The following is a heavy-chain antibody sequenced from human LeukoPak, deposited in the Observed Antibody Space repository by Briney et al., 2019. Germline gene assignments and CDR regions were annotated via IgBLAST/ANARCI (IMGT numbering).Heavy chain of an antibody. Sequence: SETLSLTCTVSGGSISSYYWSWIRQPPGKGLEWIGYIYYSGSTNYNPSLKSRVTISVDTSKNQFSLKLSSVTAADTAVYYCARGSSYDILTGYFDYWGQGTLITVSS. CDR2: IYYSGST. D-gene: IGHD3-9*01. V-gene: IGHV4-59*01. CDR3: ARGSSYDILTGYFDY. CDR1: GGSISSYY. J-gene: IGHJ4*02.